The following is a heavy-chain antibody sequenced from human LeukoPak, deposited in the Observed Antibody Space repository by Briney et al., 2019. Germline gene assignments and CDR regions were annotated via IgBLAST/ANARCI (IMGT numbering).Heavy chain of an antibody. Sequence: PGGSLRLSCAASGFTFSVYGMHWVRQGPGKGLEWVALISHDGGNKNYTDSVKGRFTISRDNSKNTLYLQMNSLRAEDTAVYYCAKNSGREYFDYWGQGTLVTVSS. CDR1: GFTFSVYG. J-gene: IGHJ4*02. CDR2: ISHDGGNK. V-gene: IGHV3-30*18. CDR3: AKNSGREYFDY. D-gene: IGHD1-26*01.